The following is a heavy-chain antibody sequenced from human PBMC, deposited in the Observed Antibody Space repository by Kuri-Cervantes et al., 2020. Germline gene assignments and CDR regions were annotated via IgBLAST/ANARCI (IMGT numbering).Heavy chain of an antibody. Sequence: LSLTCAASGFTFSDYYMSWIRQAPGKGLEWVSYISSSGSTIYYSDSVKGRFTISRDNSKNTLYLKMNSLRAEDTAVYYCARTLHSSGWHPRLGDVAFDIWGQGTMVTVSS. CDR3: ARTLHSSGWHPRLGDVAFDI. CDR1: GFTFSDYY. D-gene: IGHD6-19*01. J-gene: IGHJ3*02. CDR2: ISSSGSTI. V-gene: IGHV3-11*04.